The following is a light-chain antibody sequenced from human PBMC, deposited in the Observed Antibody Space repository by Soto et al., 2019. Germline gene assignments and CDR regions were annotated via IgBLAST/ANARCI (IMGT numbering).Light chain of an antibody. CDR1: QRISSY. Sequence: DIQMTQSPSSLSASVGDRVTITCRASQRISSYLNWYQQKPGKAPKILIYAASNLQSGVPSRFSGSGSGTDFTLTISSLQPEGFATYYCQQSYSAPRTFGQGTKVEIK. CDR3: QQSYSAPRT. V-gene: IGKV1-39*01. J-gene: IGKJ1*01. CDR2: AAS.